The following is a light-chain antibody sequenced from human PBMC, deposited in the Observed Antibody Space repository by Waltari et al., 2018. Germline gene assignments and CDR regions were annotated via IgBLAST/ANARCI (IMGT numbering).Light chain of an antibody. V-gene: IGLV3-10*01. J-gene: IGLJ2*01. Sequence: SYELTQPPSASVSPGKTARITCSGNALPNKYAYWYQQKSGQAAVMVIYDDRKRPAELPEGFSVFSAGSIASFTIGSAPVDDEADYYSYSADSSGDFLIFVAGTKLIVL. CDR1: ALPNKY. CDR2: DDR. CDR3: YSADSSGDFLI.